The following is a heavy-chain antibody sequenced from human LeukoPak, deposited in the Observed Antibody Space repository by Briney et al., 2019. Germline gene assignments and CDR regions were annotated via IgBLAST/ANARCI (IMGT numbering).Heavy chain of an antibody. CDR3: ARGRRYYYDSSGYNFQH. CDR1: GYTFTSCD. Sequence: GASVKVSCKASGYTFTSCDINWLRQATGQGLEWMGWMNPNSGNTGYAQKFQGRVTMTRNTSISTAYMELSSLRSEDTAVYYCARGRRYYYDSSGYNFQHWGQGTLVTVSS. CDR2: MNPNSGNT. D-gene: IGHD3-22*01. V-gene: IGHV1-8*01. J-gene: IGHJ1*01.